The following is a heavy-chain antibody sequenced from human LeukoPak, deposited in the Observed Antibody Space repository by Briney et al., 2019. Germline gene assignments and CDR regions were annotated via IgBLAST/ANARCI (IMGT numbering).Heavy chain of an antibody. CDR1: GFTFSSHG. CDR3: ARESGYSYGCFDY. Sequence: PGGSLRLSCAASGFTFSSHGMNWVRQAPGKGLEWISGISPSADITYYADSVKGRFTISRDNAKNSLYLQMNSLRAEDTAVYYCARESGYSYGCFDYWGQGTLVTVSS. J-gene: IGHJ4*02. D-gene: IGHD5-18*01. V-gene: IGHV3-48*04. CDR2: ISPSADIT.